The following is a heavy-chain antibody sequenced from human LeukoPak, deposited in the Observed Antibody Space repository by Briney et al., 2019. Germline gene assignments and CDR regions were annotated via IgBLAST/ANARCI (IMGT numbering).Heavy chain of an antibody. CDR1: GFDFSSYA. J-gene: IGHJ5*01. CDR2: IGAYAART. Sequence: TGGSLRLSCVASGFDFSSYAMTWVRQAPGRGLEWVSTIGAYAARTYYADSVKGRFTTSRENSKSTLSLQMNSLRAEDTALYYCAKDPLGGGSSLINWFDSWGQGVWVTVSS. CDR3: AKDPLGGGSSLINWFDS. V-gene: IGHV3-23*01. D-gene: IGHD1-26*01.